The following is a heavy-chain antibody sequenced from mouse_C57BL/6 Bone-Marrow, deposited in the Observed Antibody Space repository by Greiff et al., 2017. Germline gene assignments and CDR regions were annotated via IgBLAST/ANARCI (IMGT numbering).Heavy chain of an antibody. D-gene: IGHD2-3*01. CDR2: ISSGGSYT. CDR3: ARHAYDGYLYYFDY. J-gene: IGHJ2*01. V-gene: IGHV5-6*01. Sequence: EVMLVESGGDLVKPGGSLKLSCAASGFTFSSYGMSWVRQTPDKRLEWVATISSGGSYTYYPDSVKGRFTISRDNAKNTLYLQMSSLKSEDTAMYYCARHAYDGYLYYFDYWGQGTTLTVSS. CDR1: GFTFSSYG.